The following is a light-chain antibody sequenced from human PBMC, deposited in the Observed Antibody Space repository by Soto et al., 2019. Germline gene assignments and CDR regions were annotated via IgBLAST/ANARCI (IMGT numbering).Light chain of an antibody. Sequence: EILMTPSRATLSLSPGSRSTRSWMASQSFYNNLAWYQQKPGQATRLLIYGESSRATGIKARFSGSGSGTDFTLTISRMEPEDFAVYYCKQYGSSQITFGQGTRLEIK. J-gene: IGKJ5*01. CDR3: KQYGSSQIT. CDR1: QSFYNN. V-gene: IGKV3-20*01. CDR2: GES.